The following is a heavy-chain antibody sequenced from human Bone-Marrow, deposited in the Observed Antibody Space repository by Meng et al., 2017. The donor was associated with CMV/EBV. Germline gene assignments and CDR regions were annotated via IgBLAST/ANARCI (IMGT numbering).Heavy chain of an antibody. CDR1: GFTFSSYA. Sequence: GGSLRLSCAASGFTFSSYAMHWVRQAPGKGLEWVAVISYDGSNKYYADSVKGRFTIPRDNSKDTLYLQMNSLRAEDTAVYYCARGDEENYYYYGLDFWGQGTTVTVSS. CDR2: ISYDGSNK. V-gene: IGHV3-30-3*01. CDR3: ARGDEENYYYYGLDF. J-gene: IGHJ6*02.